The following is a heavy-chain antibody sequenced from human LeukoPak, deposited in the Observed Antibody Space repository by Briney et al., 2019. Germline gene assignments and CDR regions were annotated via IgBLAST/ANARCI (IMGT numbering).Heavy chain of an antibody. CDR3: ARGTILNWFDP. CDR2: IYYSGST. V-gene: IGHV4-59*01. D-gene: IGHD3-3*01. Sequence: SETLSLTCNVSGGSISSYYWNWIRQPPGKGLEWIGYIYYSGSTNYNPSLKSRVTISVDTSKNQFSLKLSSVTAADTAVYYCARGTILNWFDPWGQGTLVTVSS. J-gene: IGHJ5*02. CDR1: GGSISSYY.